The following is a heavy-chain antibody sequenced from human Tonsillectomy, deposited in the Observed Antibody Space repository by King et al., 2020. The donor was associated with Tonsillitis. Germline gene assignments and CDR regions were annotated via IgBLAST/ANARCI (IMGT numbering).Heavy chain of an antibody. V-gene: IGHV3-30-3*01. CDR1: GFTFSSYA. J-gene: IGHJ4*02. CDR2: ISYDGGNK. D-gene: IGHD1-26*01. CDR3: AEGSSGSYVR. Sequence: VQLVESGGGVVQPGRSLRLSCAASGFTFSSYAMHWVRQAPGKGLQWVAVISYDGGNKYYADSVKGRFTVSRDNSKNTLYLQMNNLRAEDTAVYYCAEGSSGSYVRWGQGTLVTVSS.